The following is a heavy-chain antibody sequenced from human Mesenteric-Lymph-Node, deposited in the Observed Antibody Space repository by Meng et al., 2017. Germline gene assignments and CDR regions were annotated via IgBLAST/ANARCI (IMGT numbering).Heavy chain of an antibody. CDR2: INPNSGGT. D-gene: IGHD6-13*01. V-gene: IGHV1-2*06. CDR3: ARGGGYSSSWSYYYYYGMDV. J-gene: IGHJ6*02. CDR1: GYTFTSYY. Sequence: ASVKVSCKASGYTFTSYYMHWVRQAPGQGLEWMGRINPNSGGTNYAQKFQGRVTMTRDTSISTAYMELSRLRSDDTAVYYCARGGGYSSSWSYYYYYGMDVWGQGTTVTVSS.